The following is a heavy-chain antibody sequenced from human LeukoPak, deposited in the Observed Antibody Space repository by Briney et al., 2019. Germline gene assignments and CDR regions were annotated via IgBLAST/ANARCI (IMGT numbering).Heavy chain of an antibody. CDR3: ARPSSNLSSGY. CDR2: IKQDGSEK. D-gene: IGHD3-10*01. Sequence: GGSLRLSCAASGFTFSTYWMSWVRQSPGKGLEWAANIKQDGSEKYYLDSVRGRFTISRDNAKNSLYLQMDSLRAEDTAVYYCARPSSNLSSGYWGQGTLVTVSS. J-gene: IGHJ4*02. V-gene: IGHV3-7*01. CDR1: GFTFSTYW.